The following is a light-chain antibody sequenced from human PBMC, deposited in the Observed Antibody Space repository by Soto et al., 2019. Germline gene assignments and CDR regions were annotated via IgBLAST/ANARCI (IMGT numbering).Light chain of an antibody. J-gene: IGKJ1*01. CDR1: QSISNN. Sequence: EIVMTQSPATLSVSPGERATLSCRASQSISNNLAWYQHKPGQAPRLIIYGASTRATGIPAKFSGSGSGTEFTVTISSLQSEDFAVYCCQQYNGFPWTFGQGTKVEIK. CDR3: QQYNGFPWT. V-gene: IGKV3-15*01. CDR2: GAS.